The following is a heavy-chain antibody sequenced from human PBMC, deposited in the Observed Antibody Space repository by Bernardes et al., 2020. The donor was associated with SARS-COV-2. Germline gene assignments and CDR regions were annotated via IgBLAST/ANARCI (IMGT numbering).Heavy chain of an antibody. CDR1: GGSFSGYY. Sequence: SETLSLTCAVYGGSFSGYYWSWIRQPPGKGLEWIGEINHSGSTNYNPSLKSRVTISVDTSKNQFSLKLSSVTAADTAVYYLARGEYGGNSGDAFDIWGQGTMVTVSS. J-gene: IGHJ3*02. CDR3: ARGEYGGNSGDAFDI. V-gene: IGHV4-34*01. CDR2: INHSGST. D-gene: IGHD2-21*02.